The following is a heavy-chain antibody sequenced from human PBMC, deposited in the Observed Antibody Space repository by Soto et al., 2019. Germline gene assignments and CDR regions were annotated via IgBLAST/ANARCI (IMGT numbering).Heavy chain of an antibody. CDR2: ISYDGSNK. CDR3: AKDNGSGGDWLRVGDASDI. Sequence: QVQLVESGGGVVQPGRSLRLSCAASGFTFSSYGMHWVRQAPGKGLEWVAVISYDGSNKYYADSVKGRLTISRDNSKKTLYLQMNSLRGEDTAVYCCAKDNGSGGDWLRVGDASDIWGQGTMVTVSS. J-gene: IGHJ3*02. CDR1: GFTFSSYG. V-gene: IGHV3-30*18. D-gene: IGHD5-12*01.